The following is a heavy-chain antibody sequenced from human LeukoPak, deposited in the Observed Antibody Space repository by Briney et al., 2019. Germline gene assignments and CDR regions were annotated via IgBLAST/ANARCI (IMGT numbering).Heavy chain of an antibody. D-gene: IGHD3-16*01. Sequence: ASVKVSCKASGYTFTSYGISWVRQAPGQGLEWIGWISAYNGNTNYAQKLQGRVTMTTDTSTSTAYMELRSLRSDDTAVYYCARAPGEHSYAKGFYYFYYYMDVWGKGTTVTVSS. CDR3: ARAPGEHSYAKGFYYFYYYMDV. J-gene: IGHJ6*03. CDR1: GYTFTSYG. CDR2: ISAYNGNT. V-gene: IGHV1-18*01.